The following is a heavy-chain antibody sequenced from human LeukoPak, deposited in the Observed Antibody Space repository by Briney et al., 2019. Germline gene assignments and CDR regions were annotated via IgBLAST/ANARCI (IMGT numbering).Heavy chain of an antibody. CDR1: GYTFNSYA. D-gene: IGHD3-10*01. Sequence: GGSLRLSCTASGYTFNSYAMSWVRQAPGKGLEWVSGISGSGTSTYYADSVKGRFTISRDNSKNTLYLQMNSLQAEDTALYYCAKEPASGSCFDDWGQGTLVTVSS. CDR2: ISGSGTST. V-gene: IGHV3-23*01. J-gene: IGHJ4*02. CDR3: AKEPASGSCFDD.